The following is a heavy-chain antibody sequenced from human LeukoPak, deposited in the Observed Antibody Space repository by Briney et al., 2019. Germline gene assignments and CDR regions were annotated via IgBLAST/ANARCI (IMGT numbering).Heavy chain of an antibody. V-gene: IGHV3-7*05. J-gene: IGHJ4*02. D-gene: IGHD4-11*01. Sequence: GGSLRLSCAASGFAFSSSWMAWIRQAPGKGLEWVANIKEDGSRKDYIDSVKGRFTISRDNAKNSLYLQMNSLRAEDTAVYFCSRDAAYSSFDYWGQGTLVTVSS. CDR2: IKEDGSRK. CDR3: SRDAAYSSFDY. CDR1: GFAFSSSW.